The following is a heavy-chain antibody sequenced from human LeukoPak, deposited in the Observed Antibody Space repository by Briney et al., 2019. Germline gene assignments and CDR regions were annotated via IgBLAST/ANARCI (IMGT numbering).Heavy chain of an antibody. V-gene: IGHV3-30*18. D-gene: IGHD5-12*01. CDR2: LSYDGKDK. CDR1: GFTFSSYV. CDR3: AKDGYSAYGSVDY. Sequence: GGALRLSCAASGFTFSSYVMHWVRQAPGKGLGWGAVLSYDGKDKYYADSVRGRCTISRDNSKNTLYLQMNNLRAEDTAVYYCAKDGYSAYGSVDYWGQGTLVTVSS. J-gene: IGHJ4*02.